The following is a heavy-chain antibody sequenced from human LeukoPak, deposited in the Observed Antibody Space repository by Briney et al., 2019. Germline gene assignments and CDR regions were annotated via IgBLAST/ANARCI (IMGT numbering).Heavy chain of an antibody. CDR2: ISSSGSTI. CDR3: ARETTITMVRGVNL. Sequence: PGGSLRLSCAASGFTFSSHWMSWVRQAPGKGLEWVSYISSSGSTIYYADSVKGRFTISRDNAKNSLYLQMNSLRAEDTAVYYCARETTITMVRGVNLWGQGTLVTVSS. V-gene: IGHV3-48*04. D-gene: IGHD3-10*01. CDR1: GFTFSSHW. J-gene: IGHJ4*02.